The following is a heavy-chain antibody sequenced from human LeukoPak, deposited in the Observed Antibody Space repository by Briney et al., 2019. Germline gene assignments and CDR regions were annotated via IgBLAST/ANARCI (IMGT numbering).Heavy chain of an antibody. J-gene: IGHJ4*02. D-gene: IGHD3-22*01. CDR3: ARDPSYYYDSSGGDY. Sequence: NPGGSLRLSCAASGFTFSSYSMNWVRQAPGKGLEWVSSISSSSSYIYYADSVKGRFTISRDNAKNSLYLQMNSLRAEDTAVYYCARDPSYYYDSSGGDYWGQGTLVTVTS. V-gene: IGHV3-21*01. CDR2: ISSSSSYI. CDR1: GFTFSSYS.